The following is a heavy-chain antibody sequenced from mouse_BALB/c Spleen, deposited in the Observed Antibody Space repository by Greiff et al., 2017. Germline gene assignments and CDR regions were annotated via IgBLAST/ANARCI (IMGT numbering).Heavy chain of an antibody. CDR1: GYAFSSYW. CDR2: IYPGDGDT. D-gene: IGHD4-1*01. V-gene: IGHV1-80*01. J-gene: IGHJ2*01. Sequence: QVQLQQSGAELVRPGSSVKISCKASGYAFSSYWMNWVKQRPGQGLEWIGQIYPGDGDTNYNGKFKGKATLTADKSSSTAYMQLSSLTSEDSAVYFCARGGANWGYYFDDWGQGTTLTVSS. CDR3: ARGGANWGYYFDD.